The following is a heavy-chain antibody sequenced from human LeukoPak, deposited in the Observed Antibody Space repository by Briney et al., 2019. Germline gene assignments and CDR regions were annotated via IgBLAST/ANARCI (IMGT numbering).Heavy chain of an antibody. V-gene: IGHV3-21*01. J-gene: IGHJ6*02. D-gene: IGHD2-2*01. CDR2: ISSSSCYI. CDR3: ARDRKVVPAAAGTYYYYGMDV. Sequence: GGSLRLSCAASGFTFSSYSMNWVRQAPGKGLEWVSSISSSSCYIYYADSVKGRFTISRDNAKNSLYLQMNSLRAEDTAVYYCARDRKVVPAAAGTYYYYGMDVWGQGTTVTVSS. CDR1: GFTFSSYS.